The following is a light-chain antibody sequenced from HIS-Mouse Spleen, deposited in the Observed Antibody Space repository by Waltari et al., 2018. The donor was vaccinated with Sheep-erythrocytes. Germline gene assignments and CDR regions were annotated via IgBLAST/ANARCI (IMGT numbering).Light chain of an antibody. J-gene: IGLJ3*02. Sequence: QSALTQPRSVSGSPGQSVTISCTGTSSDVGGYNYVSCYQQHPGKAPKLMIYDVSKRPSGLPDRFSGSKSGNTASLTISGLQAEDEADYYCCSYAGSYTWVFGGGTKLTVL. V-gene: IGLV2-11*01. CDR2: DVS. CDR1: SSDVGGYNY. CDR3: CSYAGSYTWV.